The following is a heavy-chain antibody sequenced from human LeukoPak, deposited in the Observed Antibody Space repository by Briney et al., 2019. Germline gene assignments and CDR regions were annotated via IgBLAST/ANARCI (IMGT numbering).Heavy chain of an antibody. V-gene: IGHV4-31*03. J-gene: IGHJ4*02. CDR2: IYYSGST. Sequence: SETLSLTCTVSGGSISSGGYCWSWIRQHPGKGLEWIVYIYYSGSTYYNPSLKSRVTISVDTSKNQFSLKLSSVTAADTAVYYCASGQSTRDYFGPVYYFDYWGQGTLVTVSS. CDR3: ASGQSTRDYFGPVYYFDY. D-gene: IGHD2/OR15-2a*01. CDR1: GGSISSGGYC.